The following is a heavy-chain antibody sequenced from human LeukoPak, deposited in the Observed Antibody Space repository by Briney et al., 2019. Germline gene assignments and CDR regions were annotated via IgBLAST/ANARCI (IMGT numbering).Heavy chain of an antibody. D-gene: IGHD3-10*01. J-gene: IGHJ4*02. CDR2: IYSGGST. CDR1: GFTVSSNY. V-gene: IGHV3-53*01. Sequence: GGSLRLSCAASGFTVSSNYMSWVRQAPGKGLEWVSVIYSGGSTYYADSVKGRFTISRDNSKNTLYLQMNSLRAEDTAVYYCARAPMFYGSGGYADYWGQGTLVTVSS. CDR3: ARAPMFYGSGGYADY.